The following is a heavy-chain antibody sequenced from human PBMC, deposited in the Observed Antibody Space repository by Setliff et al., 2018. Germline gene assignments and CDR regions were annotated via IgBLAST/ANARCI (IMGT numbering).Heavy chain of an antibody. D-gene: IGHD5-12*01. V-gene: IGHV7-4-1*02. CDR3: AGASRFGTIRYRGDYYMDV. CDR2: INTNTGNP. Sequence: ASVKVSCKASGYTFTNYAMSWMRQAPGQGLEWMGWINTNTGNPSYAQGFTGRFVFSLDTSVSTAYLQISSLKSEDSAVYYCAGASRFGTIRYRGDYYMDVWGKGTTVTVSS. CDR1: GYTFTNYA. J-gene: IGHJ6*03.